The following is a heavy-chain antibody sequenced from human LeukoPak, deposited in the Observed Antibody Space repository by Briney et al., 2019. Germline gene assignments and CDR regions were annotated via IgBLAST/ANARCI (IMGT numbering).Heavy chain of an antibody. D-gene: IGHD5-12*01. CDR3: ARLSSIAVATFDNWFDP. CDR2: IYPGDSDT. Sequence: GESLKISCKGSGYSFTSYWIGWVRQMPGKGLEWMGIIYPGDSDTRYSPSFQGQVTISADKSISTAYQQWSSLKASDTAMYYCARLSSIAVATFDNWFDPWGQGTLVTVSS. V-gene: IGHV5-51*01. CDR1: GYSFTSYW. J-gene: IGHJ5*02.